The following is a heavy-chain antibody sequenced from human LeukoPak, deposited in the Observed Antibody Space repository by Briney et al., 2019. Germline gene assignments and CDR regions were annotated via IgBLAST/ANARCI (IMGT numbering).Heavy chain of an antibody. Sequence: SDTLSLTCTVSGGSLRRGYYYWSWIRQPPAKGLAWVGYIYYSGSTYNIPSLKSRVTISVDTSKNQFTLKLSSVTDADTAVYYRARGYYDGSGSRYFQHWGQGTLVTVSS. CDR3: ARGYYDGSGSRYFQH. CDR2: IYYSGST. J-gene: IGHJ1*01. CDR1: GGSLRRGYYY. D-gene: IGHD3-22*01. V-gene: IGHV4-30-4*02.